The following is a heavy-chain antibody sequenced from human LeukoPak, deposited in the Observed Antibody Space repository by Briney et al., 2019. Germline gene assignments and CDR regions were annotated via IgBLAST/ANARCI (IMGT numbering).Heavy chain of an antibody. V-gene: IGHV3-74*01. D-gene: IGHD2-15*01. CDR3: ARSSRYCSGGSCPDAYDI. Sequence: GGSLRLTRAASGFTFSYYWMYWVRQAPGKGLVWVSRINSDGSGTTYADSVKGRFTISRDNAKNTLFLQMNSLRAEDTAVYYCARSSRYCSGGSCPDAYDIWGPGTMVTVSS. CDR2: INSDGSGT. CDR1: GFTFSYYW. J-gene: IGHJ3*02.